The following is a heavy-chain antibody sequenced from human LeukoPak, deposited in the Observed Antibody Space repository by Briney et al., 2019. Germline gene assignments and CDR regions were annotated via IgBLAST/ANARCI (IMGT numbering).Heavy chain of an antibody. D-gene: IGHD6-6*01. CDR2: IYYSGST. CDR3: ARHVRVRFDY. Sequence: PSETLSLTCTVSGYSISSGYYWGWIRQPPGKGLEWIGYIYYSGSTYYNPSLKSRVTISVDTSKNQFSLKLSSVTAADTAAYYCARHVRVRFDYWGQGTLVTVSS. CDR1: GYSISSGYY. J-gene: IGHJ4*02. V-gene: IGHV4-30-4*08.